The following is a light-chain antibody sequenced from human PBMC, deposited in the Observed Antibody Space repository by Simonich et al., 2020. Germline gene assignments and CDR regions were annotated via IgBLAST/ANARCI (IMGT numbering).Light chain of an antibody. Sequence: DIVMTQSPDSLAVSLGERATINCKSSPSVLYSSNNKNYLAWYQQKPGQPPKLLIYWASTRESGVPDRTSGSGSGTDFTLTISSLQAEDVAVYYCQQYYSTPTFGQGTKVEIK. CDR1: PSVLYSSNNKNY. CDR2: WAS. J-gene: IGKJ1*01. CDR3: QQYYSTPT. V-gene: IGKV4-1*01.